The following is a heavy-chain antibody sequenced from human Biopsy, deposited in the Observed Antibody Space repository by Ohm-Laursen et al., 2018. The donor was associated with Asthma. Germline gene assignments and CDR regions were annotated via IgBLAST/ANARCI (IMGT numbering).Heavy chain of an antibody. J-gene: IGHJ4*02. CDR3: ARGDSSGWSHYYFDY. Sequence: GSLRLSCAASGFAVSRDHMFWVRQAPGNGLEWVSVIYSGGTSHTADSVRGRFTISRDFSKNTLNLQMHSLRVEDTAVYYCARGDSSGWSHYYFDYWGQGTLVTVSS. CDR2: IYSGGTS. V-gene: IGHV3-53*01. CDR1: GFAVSRDH. D-gene: IGHD6-19*01.